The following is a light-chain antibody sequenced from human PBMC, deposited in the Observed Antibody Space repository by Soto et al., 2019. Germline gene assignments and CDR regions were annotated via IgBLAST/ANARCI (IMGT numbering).Light chain of an antibody. Sequence: QSVLTQPASVSGSPGQSITISCSGTSSDVGGYNYVSWYQQHPHKAPKLMIYEVSNRPSGVSNRFSGSKSGNTASLTISGLQAEDEADYYCSSYISSSTLHVVFGGGTKLTVL. V-gene: IGLV2-14*01. CDR3: SSYISSSTLHVV. J-gene: IGLJ2*01. CDR2: EVS. CDR1: SSDVGGYNY.